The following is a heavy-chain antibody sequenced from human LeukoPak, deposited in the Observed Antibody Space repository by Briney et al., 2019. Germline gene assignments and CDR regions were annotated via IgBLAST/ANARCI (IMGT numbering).Heavy chain of an antibody. Sequence: GGSLRLSCAPSGFTINIYAMTWVRQAPGKGLEWVSSITVNGGGISYADSVKGRFTISRDNSKNTLYLQMNSLGAEDTAVYCCAKDPNGDYVGAFDSWDQGTRVTVSS. CDR3: AKDPNGDYVGAFDS. J-gene: IGHJ3*02. D-gene: IGHD4-17*01. CDR2: ITVNGGGI. V-gene: IGHV3-23*01. CDR1: GFTINIYA.